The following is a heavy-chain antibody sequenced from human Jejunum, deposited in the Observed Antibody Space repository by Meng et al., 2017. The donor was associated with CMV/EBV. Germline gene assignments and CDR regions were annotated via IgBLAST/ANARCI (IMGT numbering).Heavy chain of an antibody. CDR1: GNNFNDDY. V-gene: IGHV1-2*02. J-gene: IGHJ4*02. CDR3: ARDWGAYTDYFFDY. CDR2: KKTNKGGT. Sequence: GNNFNDDYTLGGRQATGQGLEWMGWKKTNKGGTTYTKKFQGRDTMNRDTSISTAYMEVTRLRSDDTAVYYCARDWGAYTDYFFDYWGQGTLVTVSS. D-gene: IGHD3-16*01.